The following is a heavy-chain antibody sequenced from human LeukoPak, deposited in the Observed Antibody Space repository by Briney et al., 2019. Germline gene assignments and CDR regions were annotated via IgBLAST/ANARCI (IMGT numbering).Heavy chain of an antibody. CDR3: ARRTLYGDYIDY. CDR2: IFYSGST. Sequence: SETPSLTCTVSGGSISSFYWTWIRQPPGKGLEWVGHIFYSGSTSYNPSLKSRVTISVDRSKDQFSLELTSVTAADTAVYYCARRTLYGDYIDYWGQGALVSVSS. CDR1: GGSISSFY. D-gene: IGHD4-17*01. J-gene: IGHJ4*02. V-gene: IGHV4-59*01.